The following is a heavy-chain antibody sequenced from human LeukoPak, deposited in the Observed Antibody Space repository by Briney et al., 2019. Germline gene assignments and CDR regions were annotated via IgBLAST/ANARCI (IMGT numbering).Heavy chain of an antibody. J-gene: IGHJ4*02. D-gene: IGHD1-26*01. Sequence: ASVKVSCKVSGYTLTELSMHWVRQAPGKGLEWMGGFDPGDGETIYAQKFQGRVTMTEDTSTDTAYMELSSLRSEDTAVYYCATVRWELEGIGYWGQGTLVTVSS. CDR1: GYTLTELS. V-gene: IGHV1-24*01. CDR3: ATVRWELEGIGY. CDR2: FDPGDGET.